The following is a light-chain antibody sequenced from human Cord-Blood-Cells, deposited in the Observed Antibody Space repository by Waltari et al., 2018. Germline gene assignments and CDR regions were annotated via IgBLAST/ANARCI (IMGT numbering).Light chain of an antibody. CDR3: QQRSNWLT. CDR1: QSVSSY. J-gene: IGKJ4*01. V-gene: IGKV3-11*01. Sequence: EIVLKQSPAIMSLSPGEIATLSCRASQSVSSYLAWYQQKPGQAPRLLIYDASNRATGSPARFSGSGSGTDFTLTSSSLEPEEFAVYYCQQRSNWLTFGGGTKVEIK. CDR2: DAS.